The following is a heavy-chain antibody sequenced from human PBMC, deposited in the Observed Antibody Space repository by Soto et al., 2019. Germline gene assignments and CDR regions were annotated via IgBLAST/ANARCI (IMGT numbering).Heavy chain of an antibody. CDR1: GFTFSGYN. J-gene: IGHJ6*03. CDR3: ARVSCSGLNHYHYMDG. CDR2: ISRGGSPI. Sequence: PGGSLRLSCAASGFTFSGYNMIWVRQAPRKGLECLSYISRGGSPINYAVSVRGRFTISRDNAQNSLYLQMNSPRDEDTAVYYCARVSCSGLNHYHYMDGWGKEITFTSP. D-gene: IGHD2-21*01. V-gene: IGHV3-48*02.